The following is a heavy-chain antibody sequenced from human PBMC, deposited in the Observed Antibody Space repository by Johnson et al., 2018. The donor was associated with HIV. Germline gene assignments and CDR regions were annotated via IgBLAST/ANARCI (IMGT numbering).Heavy chain of an antibody. V-gene: IGHV3-30*02. CDR3: AKDRTAAVDAFDI. Sequence: QVQLVESGGGVVQPGGSLRLSCAASGFTFSSYGMHWVRQAPGKGLEWVAFIRYDGSNKYYADSVKGRFTISRDNSKNTLYLQMNSLRAEDTAVYYCAKDRTAAVDAFDIWGQGTMVTVSS. J-gene: IGHJ3*02. CDR1: GFTFSSYG. CDR2: IRYDGSNK. D-gene: IGHD6-13*01.